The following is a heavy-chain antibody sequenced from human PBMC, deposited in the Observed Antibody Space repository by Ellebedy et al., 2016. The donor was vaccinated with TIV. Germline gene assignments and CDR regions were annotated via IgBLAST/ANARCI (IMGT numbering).Heavy chain of an antibody. Sequence: AASVKVSCKASGYTFTDYYMHWVRQAPGQGLEWMGWINPNSGGTNYAQKFQGRVTMTRDTSISTAYMELSRLRSDDTAVYYCAREEENPYVLDAFDIWGQGTMVTVSS. D-gene: IGHD3-10*02. CDR1: GYTFTDYY. V-gene: IGHV1-2*02. CDR3: AREEENPYVLDAFDI. J-gene: IGHJ3*02. CDR2: INPNSGGT.